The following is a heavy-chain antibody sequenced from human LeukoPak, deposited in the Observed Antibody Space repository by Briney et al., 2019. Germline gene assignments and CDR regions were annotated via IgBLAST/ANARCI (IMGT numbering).Heavy chain of an antibody. J-gene: IGHJ6*02. CDR3: ARGGYDMFL. CDR2: IYDGGNT. Sequence: GGSLRLSCGVSGFTVSGNYMGWVRQAPGKGLEWVSGIYDGGNTYYGDSVKGRFIISRDNSKNTLYLQMSSLRAGDTAVYYCARGGYDMFLWGQGTTVIVSS. V-gene: IGHV3-66*01. D-gene: IGHD3-22*01. CDR1: GFTVSGNY.